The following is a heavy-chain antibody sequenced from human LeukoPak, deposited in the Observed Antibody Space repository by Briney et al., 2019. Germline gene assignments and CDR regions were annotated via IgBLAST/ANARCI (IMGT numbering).Heavy chain of an antibody. D-gene: IGHD5-12*01. CDR2: ISSSSSTI. V-gene: IGHV3-48*01. Sequence: GGSLRLSCAASGFTFSSYSMNWVRQAPGKGLEWVAYISSSSSTIYYADSVKGRFTISRDNAKNSLYLQMNSLRAEDTAVYYCARAAGSDIVATITSYYYYYYMDVWGKGTTVTVSS. CDR1: GFTFSSYS. CDR3: ARAAGSDIVATITSYYYYYYMDV. J-gene: IGHJ6*03.